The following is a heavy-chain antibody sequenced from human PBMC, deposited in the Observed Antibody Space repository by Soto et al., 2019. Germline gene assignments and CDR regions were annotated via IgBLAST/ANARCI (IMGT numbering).Heavy chain of an antibody. J-gene: IGHJ4*02. V-gene: IGHV4-31*03. CDR2: IYYSGST. CDR1: GGSISSGGYY. CDR3: ARGKDGYNYFDY. Sequence: PSETMSLTCTVSGGSISSGGYYWSWIRQHPGKGLEWIGYIYYSGSTYYNPSLKSRVTISVDTSKNQFSLKLSSVTAADTAVYYCARGKDGYNYFDYWGQGTLVTVSS. D-gene: IGHD5-12*01.